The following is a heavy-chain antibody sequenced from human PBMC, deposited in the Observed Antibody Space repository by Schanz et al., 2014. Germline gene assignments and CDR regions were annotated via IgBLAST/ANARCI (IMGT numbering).Heavy chain of an antibody. CDR2: INGDGSRT. J-gene: IGHJ4*02. CDR1: GFTFSNYW. Sequence: VHLLESGGGLVEPGGSLRLSCAASGFTFSNYWMHWVRQAPGKGLVWVSRINGDGSRTAYADSVKGRFTISRDNSKNTLYLQMNSLRAEDTAVYFCAKIERNEDWGQGTLVTVSS. V-gene: IGHV3-74*02. CDR3: AKIERNED. D-gene: IGHD1-1*01.